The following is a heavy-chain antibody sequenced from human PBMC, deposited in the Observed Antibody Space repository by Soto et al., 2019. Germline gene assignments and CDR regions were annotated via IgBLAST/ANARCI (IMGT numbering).Heavy chain of an antibody. D-gene: IGHD6-19*01. V-gene: IGHV4-34*01. J-gene: IGHJ4*02. CDR1: GESFSGHI. CDR3: ARGLITGSHYSGGWYYFDS. Sequence: QVQLQQSGAGLLKPSETLSLTCAVYGESFSGHIWTWIRQTPGKGLQWIGQINHSGSASYNPSLRRRVTLSVHTSNSQFSLELSSVTAADTAVYYCARGLITGSHYSGGWYYFDSWGQGTQVTVSS. CDR2: INHSGSA.